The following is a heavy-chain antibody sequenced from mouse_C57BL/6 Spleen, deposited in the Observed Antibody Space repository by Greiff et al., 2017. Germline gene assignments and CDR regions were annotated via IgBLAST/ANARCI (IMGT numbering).Heavy chain of an antibody. J-gene: IGHJ2*01. Sequence: EVQLVESGGGLVTPGGSLKLSCAASGFPFSSYAMSWVRQTPEKMLEWVATISDGGSYTDYPDNVKGRFTISRDNAKNNLYLQMSHLKSEDTTMYYCAYSNYCFDYWGQGTTLTVSS. D-gene: IGHD2-5*01. V-gene: IGHV5-4*01. CDR1: GFPFSSYA. CDR3: AYSNYCFDY. CDR2: ISDGGSYT.